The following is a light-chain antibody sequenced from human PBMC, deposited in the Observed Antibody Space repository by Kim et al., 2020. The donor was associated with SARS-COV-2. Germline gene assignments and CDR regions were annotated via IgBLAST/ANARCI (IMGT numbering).Light chain of an antibody. CDR1: TNDVGAYNY. CDR3: SSYAGTNNVI. J-gene: IGLJ2*01. V-gene: IGLV2-8*01. CDR2: ELT. Sequence: GQSVAISCTVTTNDVGAYNYVSWYQQHPGKAPKLIRYELTKRPSGVPDRFSGSKSGNTASLTVSGLQAEDEAHYYCSSYAGTNNVIFGGGTQLTVL.